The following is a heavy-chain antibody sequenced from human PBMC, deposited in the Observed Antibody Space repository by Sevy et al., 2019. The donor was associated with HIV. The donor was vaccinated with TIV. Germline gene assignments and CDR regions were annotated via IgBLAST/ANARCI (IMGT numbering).Heavy chain of an antibody. CDR2: ISSSGSTI. D-gene: IGHD3-22*01. V-gene: IGHV3-11*01. CDR1: GFTFSDYY. CDR3: ARDKGSSGLDY. J-gene: IGHJ4*02. Sequence: GGSLRLSCAASGFTFSDYYMSWIRQAPGKGLEWVSYISSSGSTIYYADSLKGRLTIARDNAKNSLYLQMNSLRAEDTAVYYCARDKGSSGLDYWGQGTLVTVSS.